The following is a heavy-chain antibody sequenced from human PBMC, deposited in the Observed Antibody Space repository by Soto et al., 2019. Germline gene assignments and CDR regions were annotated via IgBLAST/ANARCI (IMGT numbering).Heavy chain of an antibody. CDR1: GGSFSGYY. CDR3: ARDKITGLFDY. J-gene: IGHJ4*02. Sequence: PSETLSLTCAVYGGSFSGYYWTWIRQPPGTGLEWIGEINHSGSTNYNPSLKSRVTISVDTSKNQFSLELSSVTVADTAVYYCARDKITGLFDYWGQGTLVTVSS. V-gene: IGHV4-34*01. CDR2: INHSGST. D-gene: IGHD2-8*02.